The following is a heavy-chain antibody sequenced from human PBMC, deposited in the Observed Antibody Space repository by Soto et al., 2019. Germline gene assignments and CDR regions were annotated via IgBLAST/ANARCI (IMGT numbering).Heavy chain of an antibody. CDR1: GYTFTNNV. D-gene: IGHD5-18*01. CDR3: AREVPYGYSRFDY. V-gene: IGHV1-3*01. J-gene: IGHJ4*02. Sequence: QVHLVQSGAEVKKPGASVKVSCRTSGYTFTNNVIHWVRQAPGQRLEWIGWVNAGNDNTKWSREFQGRLTLTKDTAATTAYMDLSSLTPEDTAIYFCAREVPYGYSRFDYWGQGTLVTVSS. CDR2: VNAGNDNT.